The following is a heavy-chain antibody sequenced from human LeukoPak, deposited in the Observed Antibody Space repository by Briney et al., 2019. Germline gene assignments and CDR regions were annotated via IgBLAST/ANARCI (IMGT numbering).Heavy chain of an antibody. CDR3: ARHGSPVAGTGPYSFDY. CDR2: IYFSGST. CDR1: GGSISTYF. Sequence: PSETLSLTCTVSGGSISTYFWSWIRQPPGKGLEWIGHIYFSGSTNYNPSLESRVTISVDTSKNQFSLKLTSVTAADTAVYYCARHGSPVAGTGPYSFDYWGQGTLVTVSS. V-gene: IGHV4-59*08. D-gene: IGHD6-19*01. J-gene: IGHJ4*02.